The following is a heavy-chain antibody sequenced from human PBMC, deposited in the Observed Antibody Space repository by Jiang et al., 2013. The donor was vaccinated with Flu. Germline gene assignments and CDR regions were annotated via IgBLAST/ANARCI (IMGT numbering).Heavy chain of an antibody. V-gene: IGHV4-39*07. Sequence: PGLVKPSETLSLTCTVSGGSISSGNYFWGWIRQPPGKGLEWIGSIYYSGDTYYNPSLESRVIISVDTSKRQFSLKLTSVTAADTAMYYCARDWGSYYYGSGSYYQALMLDYWGQGTLVTVSA. CDR3: ARDWGSYYYGSGSYYQALMLDY. D-gene: IGHD3-10*01. CDR1: GGSISSGNYF. CDR2: IYYSGDT. J-gene: IGHJ4*02.